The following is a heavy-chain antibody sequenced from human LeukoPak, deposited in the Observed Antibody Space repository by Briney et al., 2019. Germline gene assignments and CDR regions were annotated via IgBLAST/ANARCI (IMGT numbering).Heavy chain of an antibody. CDR1: GFTFSSYD. CDR2: INIAGDT. D-gene: IGHD3-10*01. V-gene: IGHV3-13*01. CDR3: ARGVPFGEKGIDV. J-gene: IGHJ6*04. Sequence: GGSLRLSCAASGFTFSSYDMYWVRQSTGEGLEWVSAINIAGDTYYAASVKGRFTISRENAKNSLSLQMNSLRAGDTAVYYCARGVPFGEKGIDVWGKGATVTVSS.